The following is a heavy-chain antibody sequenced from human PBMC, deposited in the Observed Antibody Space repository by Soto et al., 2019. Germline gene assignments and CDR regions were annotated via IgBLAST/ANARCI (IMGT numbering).Heavy chain of an antibody. J-gene: IGHJ6*02. CDR2: INPKSGGT. Sequence: DSVKVSCKASGYSFTDYHIHWVRQAPGQGLEWLGRINPKSGGTSTAQKFQGWVTMTTDTSISTASMELTRLTSDDTAIYYCARGDSTDCSNGVCSFFFNHELDVCG. CDR1: GYSFTDYH. D-gene: IGHD2-8*01. CDR3: ARGDSTDCSNGVCSFFFNHELDV. V-gene: IGHV1-2*04.